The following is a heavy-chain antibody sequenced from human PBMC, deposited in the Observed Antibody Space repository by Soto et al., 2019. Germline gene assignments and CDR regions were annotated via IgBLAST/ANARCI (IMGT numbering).Heavy chain of an antibody. CDR1: GFTFSSYE. CDR3: AMRGRGFSGYDSAFDY. CDR2: ISSSGSFK. D-gene: IGHD5-12*01. J-gene: IGHJ4*02. Sequence: EVQLVESGGGLVQPGGSLRLSCAASGFTFSSYEMNWVRQAPGKGLEWVSYISSSGSFKYYADSVKGRFTISRDNAKNSLYLQMESLRAEDTAVYYCAMRGRGFSGYDSAFDYWGQGTLVTVSS. V-gene: IGHV3-48*03.